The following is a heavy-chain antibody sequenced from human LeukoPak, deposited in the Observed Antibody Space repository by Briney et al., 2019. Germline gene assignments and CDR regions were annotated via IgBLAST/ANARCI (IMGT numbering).Heavy chain of an antibody. V-gene: IGHV3-48*02. Sequence: GGSLRLSCAAAGFPFEKYNMNWVRQAPGKGLDWVSYISSSSDTIYYADSVKGRFTISRDNGKKSLPLPMNSLRDEATAVYSCARDELHFDFGSLANKVYGMAVWGQGTTVTVSS. CDR1: GFPFEKYN. CDR3: ARDELHFDFGSLANKVYGMAV. D-gene: IGHD3-3*01. CDR2: ISSSSDTI. J-gene: IGHJ6*02.